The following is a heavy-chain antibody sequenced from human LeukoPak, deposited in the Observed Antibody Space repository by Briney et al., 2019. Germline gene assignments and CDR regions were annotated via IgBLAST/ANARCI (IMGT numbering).Heavy chain of an antibody. CDR2: ISDSGRST. J-gene: IGHJ4*02. V-gene: IGHV3-23*01. CDR3: AKGQKWELPLDF. Sequence: PGGPLRLSCAASGFTFSSYAMTWVRQAPGKGLEWVSAISDSGRSTYYADSVKGRFTISRDISKSTLYLQMNSLRAEDTALYYCAKGQKWELPLDFWGQGTLVTVSS. CDR1: GFTFSSYA. D-gene: IGHD1-26*01.